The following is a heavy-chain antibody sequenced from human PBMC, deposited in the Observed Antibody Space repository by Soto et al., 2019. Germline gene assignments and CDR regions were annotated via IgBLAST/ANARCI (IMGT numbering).Heavy chain of an antibody. J-gene: IGHJ4*02. CDR3: ARGGRYTYGHFDY. D-gene: IGHD5-18*01. CDR1: GYSFTTFY. CDR2: LTPSSGTT. V-gene: IGHV1-46*01. Sequence: QVQLVQSGAEVKKPGASVKISCKASGYSFTTFYVHWVRQAPGQGPEWMGVLTPSSGTTSFAPQFQARVTMTRDTSTSKVYMDLSSLRSEDTAVYYCARGGRYTYGHFDYWGQGTLVTVSS.